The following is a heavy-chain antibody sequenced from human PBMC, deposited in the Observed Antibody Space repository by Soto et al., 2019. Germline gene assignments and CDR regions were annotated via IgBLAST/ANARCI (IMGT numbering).Heavy chain of an antibody. CDR2: IYYSGST. V-gene: IGHV4-39*01. D-gene: IGHD4-17*01. Sequence: SETLSLTCTVSGGSISSSSYYWGWIRQPPGKGLEWIGSIYYSGSTYYNPSLKSRVTISVDTSKNQFSLKLSSVTAADTAVYYCARPGGYGDLLLWFDPWGQGTLVTVSS. J-gene: IGHJ5*02. CDR1: GGSISSSSYY. CDR3: ARPGGYGDLLLWFDP.